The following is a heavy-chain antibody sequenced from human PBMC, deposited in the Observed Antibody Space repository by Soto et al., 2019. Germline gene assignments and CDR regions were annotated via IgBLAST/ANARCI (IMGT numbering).Heavy chain of an antibody. CDR3: ARAPIRTYGMDV. J-gene: IGHJ6*02. CDR1: GFTFSSYG. V-gene: IGHV3-33*01. CDR2: IWYDGSNK. Sequence: QVQLVESGGGVVQPGRSLRLSCAASGFTFSSYGMHWVRQAPGKGLEWVAVIWYDGSNKYYADSGQGRFTISRDNSKNTLYLKMNSLRAEDTAVYYCARAPIRTYGMDVWGQGTTVTVSS.